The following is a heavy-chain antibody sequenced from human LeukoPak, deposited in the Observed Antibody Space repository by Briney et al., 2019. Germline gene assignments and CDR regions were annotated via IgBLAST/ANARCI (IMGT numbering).Heavy chain of an antibody. V-gene: IGHV3-53*01. CDR1: GFTVSSNF. D-gene: IGHD5-12*01. CDR2: IYSGGTT. Sequence: GGSLRLSCAASGFTVSSNFMSWVRQAPGKGLEWVSVIYSGGTTYYADSVKGRFAISRDNSKNTLSLQMNSLRAEDTAVYYCARDGYGNNYMDVWGKGTTVTVSS. J-gene: IGHJ6*03. CDR3: ARDGYGNNYMDV.